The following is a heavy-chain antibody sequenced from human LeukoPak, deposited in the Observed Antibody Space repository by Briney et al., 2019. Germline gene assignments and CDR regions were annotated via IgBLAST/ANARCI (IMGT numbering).Heavy chain of an antibody. V-gene: IGHV4-30-4*01. CDR1: GGSISSGDYY. CDR3: ARDLPVVGAPGFDY. J-gene: IGHJ4*02. Sequence: SETLSLTCTVSGGSISSGDYYWSWIRQPPGKGLEGIGYIYYSGSTYYNPSLKSRVTISVDTSKNQFSLMLSSVTAADTAVYYCARDLPVVGAPGFDYWGQGTPVTVSS. D-gene: IGHD1-26*01. CDR2: IYYSGST.